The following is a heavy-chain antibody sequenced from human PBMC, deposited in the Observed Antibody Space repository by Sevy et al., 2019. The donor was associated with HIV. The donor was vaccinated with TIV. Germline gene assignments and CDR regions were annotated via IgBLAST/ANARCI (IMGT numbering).Heavy chain of an antibody. D-gene: IGHD5-12*01. V-gene: IGHV3-23*01. CDR2: ISGSGGST. CDR3: AKRYRGTMAPHYFYYGLDV. CDR1: GFTFTTYA. Sequence: GGSLRLSCAASGFTFTTYAMTWVHQAPGKGLQWVSDISGSGGSTYYADSVEGRFTISRDNSKSTLYLQMNSLTPEDTAVYYCAKRYRGTMAPHYFYYGLDVWGQGTTVTVSS. J-gene: IGHJ6*02.